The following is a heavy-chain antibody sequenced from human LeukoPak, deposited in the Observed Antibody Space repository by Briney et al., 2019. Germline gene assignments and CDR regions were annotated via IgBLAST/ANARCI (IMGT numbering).Heavy chain of an antibody. CDR1: GGSISSYY. Sequence: PSETLSLTCTVSGGSISSYYWSWIRQPAGKGLEWIGRIYTSGSTNYNPSLKSRVTMSVDTSKNQFSLKLSSVTAADTAVYYCARSGSYYPWDYYGMDVWGQGTTVTVSS. CDR2: IYTSGST. V-gene: IGHV4-4*07. D-gene: IGHD1-26*01. J-gene: IGHJ6*02. CDR3: ARSGSYYPWDYYGMDV.